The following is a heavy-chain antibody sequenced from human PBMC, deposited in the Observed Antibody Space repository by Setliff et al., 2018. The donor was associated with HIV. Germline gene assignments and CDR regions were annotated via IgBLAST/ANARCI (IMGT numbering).Heavy chain of an antibody. D-gene: IGHD6-13*01. V-gene: IGHV4-59*08. J-gene: IGHJ6*02. CDR1: GGSITSYY. Sequence: SETLSLTCTVSGGSITSYYWNWIRQSPGKGLEWIGYIFDSGTTKYNPSVTSRVTISVDASKNQFFPQLISVTAADTAVYYCARHPPHDSTWPYYYYGMDVWGQGTTVTVSS. CDR3: ARHPPHDSTWPYYYYGMDV. CDR2: IFDSGTT.